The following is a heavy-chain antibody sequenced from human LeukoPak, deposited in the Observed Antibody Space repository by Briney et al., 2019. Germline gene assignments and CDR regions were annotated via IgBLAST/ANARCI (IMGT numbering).Heavy chain of an antibody. D-gene: IGHD1-1*01. Sequence: SETLSLTCTVSGGSISSYYWSWIRQPPGKGLEWMGYIYYSGSTKYNPSLKSRVTISLDTSKNQFSLKLSTVTAADTAVYYCARLNDYYFDYWGQGALVTVST. V-gene: IGHV4-59*01. CDR3: ARLNDYYFDY. CDR1: GGSISSYY. J-gene: IGHJ4*02. CDR2: IYYSGST.